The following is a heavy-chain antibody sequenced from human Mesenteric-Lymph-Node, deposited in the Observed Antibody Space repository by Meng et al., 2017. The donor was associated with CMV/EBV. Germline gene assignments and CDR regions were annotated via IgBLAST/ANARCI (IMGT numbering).Heavy chain of an antibody. D-gene: IGHD1-26*01. CDR3: TTDSGSYYGEDY. V-gene: IGHV3-15*01. J-gene: IGHJ4*02. Sequence: GESLKISCVASGFSFSSYSMSWVRQAPGKGLEWVGRIKSKTDGGTTDYAAPVKGRFTISRDDSKNTLYLQMNSLKTEDTAVYYCTTDSGSYYGEDYWGQGTLVTVSS. CDR1: GFSFSSYS. CDR2: IKSKTDGGTT.